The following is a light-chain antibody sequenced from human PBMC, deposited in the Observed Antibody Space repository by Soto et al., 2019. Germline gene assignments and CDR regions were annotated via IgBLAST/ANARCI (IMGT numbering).Light chain of an antibody. CDR2: DTS. Sequence: QAVVTQEPSLTVSPGGTVTLTCGSSTGTLTSGHFPYWFQQKPGQAPRALIFDTSKKYSWTPARFSGSLLGGKAALTLSGAQPEDEADYYCSSYAGSSARVVFGGGTKLTVL. CDR3: SSYAGSSARVV. V-gene: IGLV7-46*01. J-gene: IGLJ2*01. CDR1: TGTLTSGHF.